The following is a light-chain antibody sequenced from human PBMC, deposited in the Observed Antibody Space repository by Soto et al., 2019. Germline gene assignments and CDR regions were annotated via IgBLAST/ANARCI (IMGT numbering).Light chain of an antibody. CDR3: QSYDSSLSGYVV. Sequence: QAVVTQPPSVSGAPGQRVTISCTGSSSSIGAGYDVHWYQQLPGTAPKLLIYGNINRPSGVPDRFSGSKSGTSASLAITGLQADDEADYYCQSYDSSLSGYVVFGGGTKLTVL. J-gene: IGLJ2*01. CDR2: GNI. V-gene: IGLV1-40*01. CDR1: SSSIGAGYD.